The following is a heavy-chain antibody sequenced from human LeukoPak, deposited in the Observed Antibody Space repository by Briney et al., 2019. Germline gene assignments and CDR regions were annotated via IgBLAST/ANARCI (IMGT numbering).Heavy chain of an antibody. Sequence: KTGGSLRLSCAASGFTFSSYSMNWVRQAPGKGLEWVSSISSSSSYIYYADSVKGRFTISRDNAKNSLYLQMNSLRAEDTAVYYCARIMTWELSLHVDYWGQGTLVTVSS. CDR2: ISSSSSYI. V-gene: IGHV3-21*01. CDR1: GFTFSSYS. CDR3: ARIMTWELSLHVDY. J-gene: IGHJ4*02. D-gene: IGHD3-16*02.